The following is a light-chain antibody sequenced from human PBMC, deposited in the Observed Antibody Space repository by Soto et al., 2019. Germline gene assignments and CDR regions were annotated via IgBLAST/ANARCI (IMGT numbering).Light chain of an antibody. J-gene: IGKJ1*01. Sequence: EIVLTQSPGTLSLSPGERATLSCRGSQSVSSSYLDRSQQKPCQAPRLLIYGASSRATGIPDRFSGIGSRTSCTLTISRLEPADFAVYDCQQAGSSLGRTFGHGTKVEFK. CDR2: GAS. V-gene: IGKV3-20*01. CDR3: QQAGSSLGRT. CDR1: QSVSSSY.